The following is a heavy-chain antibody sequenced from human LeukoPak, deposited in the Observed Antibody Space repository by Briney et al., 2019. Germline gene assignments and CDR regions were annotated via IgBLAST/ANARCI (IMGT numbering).Heavy chain of an antibody. V-gene: IGHV4-59*01. J-gene: IGHJ6*03. CDR2: IYYSGST. Sequence: KPSETLSLTCTVSGGSISSYYWSWIRQPPGKGLEWIGYIYYSGSTNYNPSLKSRVTISVDTSKNQFSLKLSSVTAADTAVYYCARFYYDSSGSYYYYMDVWGKGTTVTVSS. D-gene: IGHD3-22*01. CDR1: GGSISSYY. CDR3: ARFYYDSSGSYYYYMDV.